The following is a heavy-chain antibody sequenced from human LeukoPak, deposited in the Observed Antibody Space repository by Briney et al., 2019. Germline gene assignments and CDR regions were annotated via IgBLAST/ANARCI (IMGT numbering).Heavy chain of an antibody. V-gene: IGHV4-38-2*02. Sequence: PSETLSLTCTVSGYSISSGYYWGGIGPPPGKGVEWIGKVYHSGITYYNPSLKSRVTISVDTSKNQFSLKLSSVTAADTALYHCAREAFRNYYDSSALGGFDYWGQGTLVTVS. CDR1: GYSISSGYY. CDR2: VYHSGIT. CDR3: AREAFRNYYDSSALGGFDY. J-gene: IGHJ4*02. D-gene: IGHD3-22*01.